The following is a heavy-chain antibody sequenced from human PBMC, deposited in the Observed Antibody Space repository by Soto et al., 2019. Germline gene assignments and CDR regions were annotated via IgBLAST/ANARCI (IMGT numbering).Heavy chain of an antibody. Sequence: PSETLSLTCTVSGDSLTSHSYYWTWVRQPPGKGLEWIGNIYYTGNANYNPSLTGRVTLSVDTSRNQFSLRLTSVTTADTAVYYCAALSVSLSGPYGIHVWGQGTTVTVSS. D-gene: IGHD2-15*01. CDR2: IYYTGNA. CDR1: GDSLTSHSYY. CDR3: AALSVSLSGPYGIHV. V-gene: IGHV4-61*01. J-gene: IGHJ6*02.